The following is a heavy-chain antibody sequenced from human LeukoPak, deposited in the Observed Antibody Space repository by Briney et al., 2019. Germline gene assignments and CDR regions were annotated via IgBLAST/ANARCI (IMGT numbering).Heavy chain of an antibody. J-gene: IGHJ6*03. Sequence: ASVKVSCNVSGYTLTELSMHWVRQAPGKGLECMGGFDPEDGETIYAQKFQGRVTMTEDTSTDTAYMELSSLRSEDTAVYYCATVTTGTTIYYYMDVWGKGTTVTVSS. D-gene: IGHD1-1*01. CDR2: FDPEDGET. CDR3: ATVTTGTTIYYYMDV. V-gene: IGHV1-24*01. CDR1: GYTLTELS.